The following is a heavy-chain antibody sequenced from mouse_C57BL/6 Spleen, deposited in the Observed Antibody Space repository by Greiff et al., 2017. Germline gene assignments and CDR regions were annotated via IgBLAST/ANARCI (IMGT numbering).Heavy chain of an antibody. CDR2: INPYNGDT. D-gene: IGHD1-1*01. J-gene: IGHJ4*01. CDR1: GYSFTGYF. CDR3: ARNYYGSSWAMDY. V-gene: IGHV1-20*01. Sequence: EVKLQESGPELVKPGDSVKISCKASGYSFTGYFMNWVMQSHGKSLEWIGRINPYNGDTFYNQKFKGKATLTVDKSSSTAHMELRSLTSEDSAVYYCARNYYGSSWAMDYWGQGTSVTVSS.